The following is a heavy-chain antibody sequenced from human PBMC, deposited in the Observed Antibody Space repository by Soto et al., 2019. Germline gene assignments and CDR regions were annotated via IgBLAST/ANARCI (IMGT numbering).Heavy chain of an antibody. V-gene: IGHV4-4*07. CDR1: GGSISGCY. J-gene: IGHJ5*02. D-gene: IGHD5-18*01. CDR2: IYSDGTT. Sequence: SETLSLTCIVSGGSISGCYWSWIRQPAGKELEWIGRIYSDGTTNYNPSLKGRGTMSVDTSKKQISLKLTSVTAADTAMYYCARDRGYRSGSFGSWGQGVLVTVSS. CDR3: ARDRGYRSGSFGS.